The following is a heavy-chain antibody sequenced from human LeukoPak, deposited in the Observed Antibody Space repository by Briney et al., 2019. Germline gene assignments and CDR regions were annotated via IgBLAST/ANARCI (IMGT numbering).Heavy chain of an antibody. CDR1: GGSISTFY. J-gene: IGHJ4*02. Sequence: SETLSLTCTVSGGSISTFYWSWIRQRPGKGLEWIGYIYYSGTTNYNPSLKSRVTISVDMSKSQFSLNLSSVTAADTALYYCARHGPLYDIWSAQFYFDYWGQGTLVTVSS. CDR3: ARHGPLYDIWSAQFYFDY. D-gene: IGHD3-3*01. V-gene: IGHV4-59*08. CDR2: IYYSGTT.